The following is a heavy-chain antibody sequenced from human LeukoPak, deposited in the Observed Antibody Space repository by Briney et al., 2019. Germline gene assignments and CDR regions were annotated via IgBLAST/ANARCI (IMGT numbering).Heavy chain of an antibody. V-gene: IGHV1-8*03. Sequence: GASVKVSCKASGYTFTSYDINWVRQATGQGLEWMGWMNPNSGNTGYAQKFQGRVTITRNTSISTAYMELSRLRSDDTAVYYCARHPGQPFWSGSYSDYWGQGTLVTVSS. CDR2: MNPNSGNT. J-gene: IGHJ4*02. CDR3: ARHPGQPFWSGSYSDY. CDR1: GYTFTSYD. D-gene: IGHD3-3*01.